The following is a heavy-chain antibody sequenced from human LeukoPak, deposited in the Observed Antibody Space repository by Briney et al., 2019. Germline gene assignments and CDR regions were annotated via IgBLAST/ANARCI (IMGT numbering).Heavy chain of an antibody. CDR1: GFTFDDYA. D-gene: IGHD6-19*01. Sequence: GGSLRLSCAASGFTFDDYAMHWVRQAPGKGLEWVSGISCNSGGIGYADSVKGRFTISRDNAKNSLYLQMNSLRADDTALYYCAKGKKMTVAGLFDYWGQGTLVTVSS. CDR3: AKGKKMTVAGLFDY. J-gene: IGHJ4*02. V-gene: IGHV3-9*01. CDR2: ISCNSGGI.